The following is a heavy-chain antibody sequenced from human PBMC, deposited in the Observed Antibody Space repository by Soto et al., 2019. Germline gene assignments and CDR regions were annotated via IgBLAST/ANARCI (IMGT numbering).Heavy chain of an antibody. CDR3: ARDNSGYSHFDY. CDR1: GGSISSGGYY. D-gene: IGHD3-22*01. CDR2: IYSSGVI. Sequence: TLSLTCTVSGGSISSGGYYWTWIRQHPGNGLEWIGYIYSSGVIYYNQSLKSRVTVSVDTSKNQFSLKLSSVTAADTAVYYCARDNSGYSHFDYWGRGTLVTVSS. J-gene: IGHJ4*02. V-gene: IGHV4-31*03.